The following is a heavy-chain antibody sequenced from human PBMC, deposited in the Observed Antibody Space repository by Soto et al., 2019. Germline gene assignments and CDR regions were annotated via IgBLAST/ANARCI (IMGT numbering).Heavy chain of an antibody. Sequence: QVQLQESGPGLVKPSQTLSLTCTVSGGSISSGGYYWNLIRQHPGKGLEWIGYIYYSGSTYYNPSLKSRVTIAVDTSKNQFSLKVSSVTAADTAVYYCARSYSSSYGEIGYWGQGTLVTVSS. V-gene: IGHV4-31*03. CDR1: GGSISSGGYY. CDR2: IYYSGST. D-gene: IGHD6-6*01. J-gene: IGHJ4*02. CDR3: ARSYSSSYGEIGY.